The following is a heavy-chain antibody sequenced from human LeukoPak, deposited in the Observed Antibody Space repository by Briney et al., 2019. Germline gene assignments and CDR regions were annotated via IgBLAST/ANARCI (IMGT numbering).Heavy chain of an antibody. D-gene: IGHD2-2*01. V-gene: IGHV4-59*01. CDR1: GDSISGYY. CDR2: AYHSGST. Sequence: SETLSLTCAVSGDSISGYYWSWIRQPPGKGLEWIGFAYHSGSTTRNPSLESRVTISVDTSTNQVSLRLSSVTAADTAVYYCARDKKGSSCYDFWGQGSLVTVSS. J-gene: IGHJ4*02. CDR3: ARDKKGSSCYDF.